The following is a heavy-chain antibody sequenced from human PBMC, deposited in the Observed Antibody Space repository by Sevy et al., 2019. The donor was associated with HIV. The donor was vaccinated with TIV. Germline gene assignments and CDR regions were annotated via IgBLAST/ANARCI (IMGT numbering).Heavy chain of an antibody. D-gene: IGHD7-27*01. Sequence: SETLSLTCTVSGDSFSSYFWAWIRQHAGKGLEWIGRINTSGSTNYNPSLKSRVTMSVDTSKSQFSLKVTSLTAADTAIYFCARSNWVTATNGFSKSYYFDYWGQGSLVTVSS. CDR3: ARSNWVTATNGFSKSYYFDY. CDR2: INTSGST. V-gene: IGHV4-4*07. CDR1: GDSFSSYF. J-gene: IGHJ4*02.